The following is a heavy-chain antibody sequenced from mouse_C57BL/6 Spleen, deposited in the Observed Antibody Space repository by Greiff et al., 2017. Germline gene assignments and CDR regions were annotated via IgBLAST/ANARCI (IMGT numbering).Heavy chain of an antibody. CDR2: FYPGSGSI. Sequence: VQGVESGAELVKPGASVKLSCKASGYTFTEYTIHWVKQRSGQGLEWIGWFYPGSGSIKYNEKFKDKATLTADKSSSTVYMELSRLTSEDSAVYFCARHEDYYGSMDYWGQGTSVTVSS. D-gene: IGHD1-1*01. CDR3: ARHEDYYGSMDY. J-gene: IGHJ4*01. CDR1: GYTFTEYT. V-gene: IGHV1-62-2*01.